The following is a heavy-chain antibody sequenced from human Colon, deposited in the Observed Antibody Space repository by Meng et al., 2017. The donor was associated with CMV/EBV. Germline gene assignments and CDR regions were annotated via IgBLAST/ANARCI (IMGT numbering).Heavy chain of an antibody. Sequence: GESLKISCVGSGFTFSDYEMNWVRQAPGKGLEWVSYISSSGSTIYYGDSVKGRFTISRDNAKNSLYLQMNSLRAEDTAVYYCAREQLVGDTFDYWGQGTLVTVSS. CDR3: AREQLVGDTFDY. CDR1: GFTFSDYE. V-gene: IGHV3-48*03. CDR2: ISSSGSTI. J-gene: IGHJ4*02. D-gene: IGHD3-10*01.